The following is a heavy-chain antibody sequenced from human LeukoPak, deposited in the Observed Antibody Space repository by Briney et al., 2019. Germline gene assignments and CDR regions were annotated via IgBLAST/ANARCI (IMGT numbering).Heavy chain of an antibody. V-gene: IGHV3-30*18. Sequence: GGPLRLSCAASGFTFSSYGMHWVRQAPGKGLEWVAVISYDGSNKYYADSVKGRFTISRDNSKNTLYLQMNSLRAEDTAVYYCAKQFRDPPVRVAGTYQDYFDYWGQGTLVTVSS. CDR1: GFTFSSYG. CDR2: ISYDGSNK. J-gene: IGHJ4*02. D-gene: IGHD6-19*01. CDR3: AKQFRDPPVRVAGTYQDYFDY.